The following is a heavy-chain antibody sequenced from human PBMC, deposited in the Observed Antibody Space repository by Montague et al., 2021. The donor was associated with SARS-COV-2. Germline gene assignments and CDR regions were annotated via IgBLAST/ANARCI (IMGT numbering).Heavy chain of an antibody. V-gene: IGHV4-4*02. Sequence: SETLSLTCAVSGGSISSSNWWSWVRQPPGKGLEWFGEIYHSGSTNYNPSLKSRVTISVDKSKNQFSLKLSSVTAADTAVYYCAREPYYYDSSGINDYYYGMDVWGQGTTVTVSS. CDR2: IYHSGST. CDR1: GGSISSSNW. CDR3: AREPYYYDSSGINDYYYGMDV. J-gene: IGHJ6*02. D-gene: IGHD3-22*01.